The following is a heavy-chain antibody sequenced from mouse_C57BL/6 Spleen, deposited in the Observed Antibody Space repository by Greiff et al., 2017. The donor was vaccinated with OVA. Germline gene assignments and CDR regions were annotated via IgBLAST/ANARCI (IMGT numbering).Heavy chain of an antibody. CDR3: AKDYYYGSSHWYFDV. V-gene: IGHV5-17*01. Sequence: EVQVVESGGGLVKPGGSLKLSCAASGFTFSDYGMHWVRQAPEKGLEWVAYISSGSSTIYYADTVKGRFTISRDNAKNTLFLQMTSLRSEDTAMYYCAKDYYYGSSHWYFDVWGTGTTVTVSS. J-gene: IGHJ1*03. CDR2: ISSGSSTI. D-gene: IGHD1-1*01. CDR1: GFTFSDYG.